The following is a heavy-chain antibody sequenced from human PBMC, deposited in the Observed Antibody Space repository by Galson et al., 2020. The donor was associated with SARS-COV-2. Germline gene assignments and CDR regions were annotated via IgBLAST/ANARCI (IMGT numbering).Heavy chain of an antibody. D-gene: IGHD2-21*02. Sequence: ASVTVSCKTSGYTFSSYGISWVRQAPGQGLEWMGWISAYNGNTNYAQNLQGRVTMTTDTSTSTVYMELRSLRSDDTAVYYCARGGRSPGVTTIYRMDVWGQGTTVTVSS. CDR2: ISAYNGNT. CDR1: GYTFSSYG. J-gene: IGHJ6*02. V-gene: IGHV1-18*01. CDR3: ARGGRSPGVTTIYRMDV.